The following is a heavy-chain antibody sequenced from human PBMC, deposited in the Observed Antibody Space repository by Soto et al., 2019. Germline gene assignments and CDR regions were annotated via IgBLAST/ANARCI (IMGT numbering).Heavy chain of an antibody. V-gene: IGHV4-30-4*01. CDR3: ARVPGGLVVAATPFYGMDA. J-gene: IGHJ6*02. D-gene: IGHD2-15*01. CDR2: IYYSGST. CDR1: GGSISSGDYY. Sequence: LSLTCTVSGGSISSGDYYWSWIRQPPGKGLEWIGYIYYSGSTYYNPSLKSRVTISVDTSKNQFSLKLSSVTAADTAVYYCARVPGGLVVAATPFYGMDAWGQGTTVTVSS.